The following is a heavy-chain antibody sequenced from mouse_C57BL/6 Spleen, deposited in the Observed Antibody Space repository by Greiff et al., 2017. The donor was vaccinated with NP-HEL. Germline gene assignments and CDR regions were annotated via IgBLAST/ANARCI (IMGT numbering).Heavy chain of an antibody. CDR2: IRLKSDNYAT. D-gene: IGHD6-5*01. CDR3: HISPYDYYAMDY. V-gene: IGHV6-3*01. Sequence: EVKLQESGGGLVQPGGSMKLSCVASGFTFSNYWMNWVRQSPEKGLEWVAQIRLKSDNYATHYAESVKGRFTISRDDSKSSVYLQMNNLRAEDTGIYYLHISPYDYYAMDYWGQGTSVTVSS. CDR1: GFTFSNYW. J-gene: IGHJ4*01.